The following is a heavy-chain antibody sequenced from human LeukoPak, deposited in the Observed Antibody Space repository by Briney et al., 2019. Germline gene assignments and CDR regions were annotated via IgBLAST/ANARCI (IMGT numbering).Heavy chain of an antibody. J-gene: IGHJ4*02. CDR2: IYLRDGST. CDR1: GYTFTSNY. Sequence: GASVKVSCKASGYTFTSNYIHWVRQAPGQGLEWMGMIYLRDGSTSYAQKFQGRVTVTRDTSTSTVHMELSSLRSEDTAVYYCARDQEGFDYWGQGTLVTVSS. V-gene: IGHV1-46*01. CDR3: ARDQEGFDY.